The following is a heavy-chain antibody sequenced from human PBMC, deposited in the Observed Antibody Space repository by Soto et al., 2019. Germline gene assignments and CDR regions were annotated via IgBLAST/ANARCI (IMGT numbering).Heavy chain of an antibody. CDR1: GCTFSSYA. J-gene: IGHJ6*02. CDR2: IIPIFGTA. CDR3: ASPIILGSSNPYGMDV. Sequence: SVKVSCKASGCTFSSYAISWLRQAPGQGREWMGGIIPIFGTANYAQKFQGRVPITADNSTSTAYMELSSLRSEDTAVYYCASPIILGSSNPYGMDVWGQGTTVTVSS. V-gene: IGHV1-69*06. D-gene: IGHD4-4*01.